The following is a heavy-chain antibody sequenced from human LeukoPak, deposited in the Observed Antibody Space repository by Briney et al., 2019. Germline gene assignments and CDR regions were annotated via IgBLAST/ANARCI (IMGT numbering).Heavy chain of an antibody. V-gene: IGHV4-4*07. J-gene: IGHJ5*02. CDR1: GGSISSYY. CDR3: ARDMKQQLLSGWFDP. Sequence: PSETLSLTCTVSGGSISSYYWSWIRQPAGKGLEWIGRIYTSGSTNYNPSLKSRVTVSVDTSKNQFSLKLSSVTAADTAVYYCARDMKQQLLSGWFDPWGQGTLVTVSS. CDR2: IYTSGST. D-gene: IGHD6-13*01.